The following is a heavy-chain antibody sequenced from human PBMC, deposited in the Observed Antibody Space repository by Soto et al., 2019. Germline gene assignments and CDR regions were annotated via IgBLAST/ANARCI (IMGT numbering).Heavy chain of an antibody. V-gene: IGHV1-69*01. D-gene: IGHD6-13*01. CDR1: GGTFSSYA. CDR2: IIPIFGTA. CDR3: ASAGGSSSWYYYYGMDV. J-gene: IGHJ6*02. Sequence: QVQLVQSGAEVKKPGSSVKVSCKASGGTFSSYAISWVRQAPGQGLGWMGGIIPIFGTANYAQKFQGRVTITADESTSTAYMELSSLRSEDTAVYYCASAGGSSSWYYYYGMDVWGQGTTVTVSS.